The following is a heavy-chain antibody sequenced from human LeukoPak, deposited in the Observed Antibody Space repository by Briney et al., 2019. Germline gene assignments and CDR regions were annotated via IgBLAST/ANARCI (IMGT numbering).Heavy chain of an antibody. Sequence: EASVNVSCKASGYTFTSYGISWVRQAPGQGLEWMGGIIPIFGTANYAQKFQGRVTITADESTSTAYMELSSLRSEDTAVYYCARDLFDYGSGNTFWFDPWGQGTLVTVSS. CDR1: GYTFTSYG. CDR2: IIPIFGTA. CDR3: ARDLFDYGSGNTFWFDP. V-gene: IGHV1-69*13. J-gene: IGHJ5*02. D-gene: IGHD3-10*01.